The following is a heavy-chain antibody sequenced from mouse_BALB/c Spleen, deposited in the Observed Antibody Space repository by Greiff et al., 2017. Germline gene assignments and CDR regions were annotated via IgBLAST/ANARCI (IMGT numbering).Heavy chain of an antibody. Sequence: EVKLVESGPELVKPGASVKISCKASGYSFTGYFMNWVKQSHGKSLEWIGRINPYNGDTFYNQKFKGKATLTVDKSSSTAHMELLSLTSEDSAVYYCGRRGGSPFYAMDYWGQGTSVTVSS. V-gene: IGHV1-37*01. CDR2: INPYNGDT. D-gene: IGHD1-1*02. CDR3: GRRGGSPFYAMDY. CDR1: GYSFTGYF. J-gene: IGHJ4*01.